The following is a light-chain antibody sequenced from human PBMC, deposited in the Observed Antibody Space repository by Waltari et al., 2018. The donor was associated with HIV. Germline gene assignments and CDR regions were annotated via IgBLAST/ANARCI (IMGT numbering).Light chain of an antibody. J-gene: IGLJ3*02. CDR1: SSDVGGYDY. CDR3: SSYTSSSALEVV. CDR2: DVS. V-gene: IGLV2-14*01. Sequence: QSALTQPASVSRSLGQSITIPCTGTSSDVGGYDYLSWYQQHPGRAPKLLIYDVSNRPSGVSNRFSGSKSGNTASLTISGLQAEDEADYHCSSYTSSSALEVVFGGGTTLTVL.